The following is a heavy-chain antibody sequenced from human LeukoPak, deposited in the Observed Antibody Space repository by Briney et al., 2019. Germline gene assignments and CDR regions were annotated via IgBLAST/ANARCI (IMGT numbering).Heavy chain of an antibody. D-gene: IGHD5-18*01. CDR1: GYTFTGYY. CDR3: AKSSIADTXLXXXDY. J-gene: IGHJ4*02. Sequence: ASVKVSCKASGYTFTGYYIHWVRQAPGQGFEWMGWINPNSGGTNYAQKFQGRVTLTRDTSISTAYMELSRLISDDTAVYYCAKSSIADTXLXXXDYWGQGXLVTVSS. CDR2: INPNSGGT. V-gene: IGHV1-2*02.